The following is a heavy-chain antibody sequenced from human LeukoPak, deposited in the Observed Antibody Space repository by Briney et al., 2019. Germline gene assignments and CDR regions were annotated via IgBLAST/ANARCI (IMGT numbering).Heavy chain of an antibody. J-gene: IGHJ4*02. CDR1: GYSFTTHG. D-gene: IGHD6-13*01. V-gene: IGHV1-18*04. CDR2: INPYNGKT. CDR3: ARDTPQHLKRFDA. Sequence: ASVKVSCKASGYSFTTHGISWVRQAPGHGLEWMGRINPYNGKTTSSQEFQDRVTMTSDTSTSTIYLELRSLGSDDAAVFYCARDTPQHLKRFDAWGQGTLVTVSS.